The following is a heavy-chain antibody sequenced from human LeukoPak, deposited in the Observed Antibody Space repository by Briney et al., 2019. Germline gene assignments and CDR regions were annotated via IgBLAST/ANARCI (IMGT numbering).Heavy chain of an antibody. V-gene: IGHV3-48*03. J-gene: IGHJ3*02. CDR2: ISSSGSDK. Sequence: PGGSLRLSCAASGFPFSDHEMNWVRPAPGKGLEWVSYISSSGSDKYYPDSVKGRFTISRDNAKNSLYLQMNSLRAEDTAVYYCARRTSGAFAIWGQGTKVTVSS. CDR3: ARRTSGAFAI. CDR1: GFPFSDHE.